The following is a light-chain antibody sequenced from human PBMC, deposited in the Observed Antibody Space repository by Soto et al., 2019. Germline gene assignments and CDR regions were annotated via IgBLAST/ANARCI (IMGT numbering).Light chain of an antibody. CDR2: DVS. Sequence: QSVLTQPASVSGSPGQSITISCTGTTSDVGGYNYVSWHQQHPGKAPKLMIYDVSNRPSGVSNRFFGSKSGNTASLTISGLQAEDEADYYCSSYTSSSTLGVFGTGTKVTVL. V-gene: IGLV2-14*01. CDR3: SSYTSSSTLGV. J-gene: IGLJ1*01. CDR1: TSDVGGYNY.